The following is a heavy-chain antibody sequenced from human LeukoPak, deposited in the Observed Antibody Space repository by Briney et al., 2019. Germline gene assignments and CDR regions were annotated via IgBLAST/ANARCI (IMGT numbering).Heavy chain of an antibody. Sequence: SETLSLTCAVSSGSISSGGYSWSWIRQPPGKGLEWIGYIYHSGSTYYNPSLKSRVTISVDRSKNQFSLKLSSVTAADTAVYYCARGGGVVPAALLDYWGQGTLVTVSS. CDR2: IYHSGST. J-gene: IGHJ4*02. CDR1: SGSISSGGYS. V-gene: IGHV4-30-2*01. D-gene: IGHD2-2*01. CDR3: ARGGGVVPAALLDY.